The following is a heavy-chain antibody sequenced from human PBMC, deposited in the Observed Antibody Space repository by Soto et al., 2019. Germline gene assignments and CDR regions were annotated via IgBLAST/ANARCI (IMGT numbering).Heavy chain of an antibody. CDR3: ARVTFLIVGSVFSTPFDF. D-gene: IGHD3-3*01. Sequence: SETLSLTCTVTGASVSSAGFSWSWIRQPPGKGLEWLGSISHSGTTTYYPSLKSRVNVSVDTSKNLFSLRLSSVTAADTAIYFCARVTFLIVGSVFSTPFDFWGQGTLVTVSS. J-gene: IGHJ4*02. CDR2: ISHSGTT. CDR1: GASVSSAGFS. V-gene: IGHV4-61*03.